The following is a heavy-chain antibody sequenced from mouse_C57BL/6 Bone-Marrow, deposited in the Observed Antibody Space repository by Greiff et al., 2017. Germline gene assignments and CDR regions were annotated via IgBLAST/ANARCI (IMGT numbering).Heavy chain of an antibody. J-gene: IGHJ2*01. V-gene: IGHV3-4*01. CDR2: ISSSGST. D-gene: IGHD2-2*01. CDR1: GYSITNGNHW. CDR3: ARGPPMVTAGAFDY. Sequence: EVKLMESGPALVKPSQTVSLTCTVTGYSITNGNHWWNWIRQVSGSKLEWIGYISSSGSTDSNPSLKSRISITRDTSKNQLFLQLNSVTTEDIATYDSARGPPMVTAGAFDYWGQGTTLTVSS.